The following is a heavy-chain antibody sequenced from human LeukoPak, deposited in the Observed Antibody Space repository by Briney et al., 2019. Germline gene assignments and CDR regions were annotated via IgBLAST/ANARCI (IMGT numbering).Heavy chain of an antibody. CDR1: GGSFSGYY. Sequence: SETLSLTCAVYGGSFSGYYWSWIRQPPGKGLEWIGEINHSGSTNYNPSLKSRVTISVGTSKNQFSLKLSSVTAADTAVYYCASTTYDFWSGYYVSNDYWGQGTPVTVSS. J-gene: IGHJ4*02. V-gene: IGHV4-34*01. CDR3: ASTTYDFWSGYYVSNDY. D-gene: IGHD3-3*01. CDR2: INHSGST.